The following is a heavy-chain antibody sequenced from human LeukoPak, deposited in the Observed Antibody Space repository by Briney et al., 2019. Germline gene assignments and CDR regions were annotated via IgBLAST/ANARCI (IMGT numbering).Heavy chain of an antibody. CDR1: GGIFSSYA. D-gene: IGHD4-11*01. J-gene: IGHJ5*02. CDR2: IIPIFGTA. CDR3: ARWSTVTKENWFDP. Sequence: SVKVSCKASGGIFSSYAISWVRQAPGQGLEWMGGIIPIFGTANYAQKFQGRVTITADESTSTAYMELSSLRSEDTAVYYCARWSTVTKENWFDPWGQGTLVTVSS. V-gene: IGHV1-69*13.